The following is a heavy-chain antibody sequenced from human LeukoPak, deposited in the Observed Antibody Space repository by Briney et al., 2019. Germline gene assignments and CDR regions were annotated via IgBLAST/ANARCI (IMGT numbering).Heavy chain of an antibody. D-gene: IGHD5-12*01. Sequence: GGSLRLSCTASVFTFNIYGVHWLRDATGEGRVGGSHINSDGSSTCYADSVKGRFTISRDNDKNTLYLQMNSLRAEDTAVYYCAKLGASLIVATFNAAFDIWGQGTMVTVSS. J-gene: IGHJ3*02. CDR2: INSDGSST. CDR1: VFTFNIYG. V-gene: IGHV3-74*01. CDR3: AKLGASLIVATFNAAFDI.